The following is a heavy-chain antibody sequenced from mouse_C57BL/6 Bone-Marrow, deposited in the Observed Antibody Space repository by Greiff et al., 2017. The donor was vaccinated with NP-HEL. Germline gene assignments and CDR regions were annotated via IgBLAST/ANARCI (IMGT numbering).Heavy chain of an antibody. Sequence: QVQLQQPGAELVKPGASVKLSCKASGYTFTSYWMHWVKQRPGRGLEWIGRIDPNSGGTKYNEKFKSKATLTVDKPSSTAYMQLSSLTSEDSAVYYCGREVRLGNGDCMDYWGQGTTLTVSS. CDR2: IDPNSGGT. J-gene: IGHJ2*01. CDR3: GREVRLGNGDCMDY. D-gene: IGHD4-1*01. CDR1: GYTFTSYW. V-gene: IGHV1-72*01.